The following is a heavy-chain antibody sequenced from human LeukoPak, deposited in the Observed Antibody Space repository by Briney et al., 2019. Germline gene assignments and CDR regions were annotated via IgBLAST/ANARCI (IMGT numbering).Heavy chain of an antibody. Sequence: GGSLRLSCAASGFAFSNFAMTWVRQAPGKGLECVSLISGNGGATYYADSVKGRFTISRDNSKSTLFLQMNSLRADGTAVYYCAKGSGSPYYFDYWGQGTLVTVSS. J-gene: IGHJ4*02. D-gene: IGHD3-10*01. CDR3: AKGSGSPYYFDY. CDR2: ISGNGGAT. CDR1: GFAFSNFA. V-gene: IGHV3-23*01.